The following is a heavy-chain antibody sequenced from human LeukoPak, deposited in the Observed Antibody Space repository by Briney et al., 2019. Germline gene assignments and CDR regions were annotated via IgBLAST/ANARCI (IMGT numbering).Heavy chain of an antibody. D-gene: IGHD6-19*01. J-gene: IGHJ5*02. CDR2: IRGSGGST. V-gene: IGHV3-23*01. CDR3: ARAGYGSGVPNWFDP. CDR1: GFTFSSYA. Sequence: GGSLRLSCAASGFTFSSYAMNWVRQAPGKGLEWVSSIRGSGGSTHYADSVKGRYTISRDNSKNTVYLQMNSLRAEDTAIYYCARAGYGSGVPNWFDPWGQGTLVTVSS.